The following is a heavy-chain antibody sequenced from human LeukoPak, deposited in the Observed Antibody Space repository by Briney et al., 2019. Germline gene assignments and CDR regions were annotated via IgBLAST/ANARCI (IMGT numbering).Heavy chain of an antibody. Sequence: PGGSLRLSCAASGFTFDDYAMHWARQAPGKGLEWVSGISWNSGSIGYADSVKGRFTISRDNAKNSLYLQMNSLRAEDTALYYCAKDTCSGGSCYYFDYWGQGTLVTVSS. V-gene: IGHV3-9*01. CDR2: ISWNSGSI. D-gene: IGHD2-15*01. CDR3: AKDTCSGGSCYYFDY. J-gene: IGHJ4*02. CDR1: GFTFDDYA.